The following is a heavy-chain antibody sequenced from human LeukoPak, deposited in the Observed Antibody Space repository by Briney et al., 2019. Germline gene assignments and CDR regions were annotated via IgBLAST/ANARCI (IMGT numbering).Heavy chain of an antibody. CDR2: ISSSSSYI. J-gene: IGHJ3*02. D-gene: IGHD3-10*01. CDR3: ATEGYYYGFDI. V-gene: IGHV3-21*01. Sequence: GGSLRLSCAVSGFTFSNYGMSWVRQAPRKGLEWVSSISSSSSYIYYADSVKGRLTISRDNAKTSLYLQMNSLRAEDTAVYYCATEGYYYGFDIWGQGTMVTVSS. CDR1: GFTFSNYG.